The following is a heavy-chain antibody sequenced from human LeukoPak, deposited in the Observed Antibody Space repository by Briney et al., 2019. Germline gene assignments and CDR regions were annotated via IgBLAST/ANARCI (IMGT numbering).Heavy chain of an antibody. CDR2: IHKDGSEK. CDR3: VRGSSGTVVRGVAWAWFDP. D-gene: IGHD3-10*01. Sequence: GGSLRRSCVASGFTFRNYWMTWVRQAPGKGLEWVANIHKDGSEKYFVASVRGRFTISRDNAKDSLYLQMSSLRAEDTAVYYCVRGSSGTVVRGVAWAWFDPWGERTLVTVSS. J-gene: IGHJ5*02. CDR1: GFTFRNYW. V-gene: IGHV3-7*05.